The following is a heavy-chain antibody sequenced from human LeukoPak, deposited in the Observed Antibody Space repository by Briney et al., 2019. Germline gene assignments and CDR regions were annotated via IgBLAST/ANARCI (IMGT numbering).Heavy chain of an antibody. V-gene: IGHV3-23*01. CDR1: GFTFSNYA. Sequence: GGALRLSCAASGFTFSNYATSWVRQAPGKELEWVSGIRGTGDITYYAESVRGRFTISRDNSKNTVYLQMNSLRDDDTVVYYCAKDLLRLEPAAPHHLDYWGQPTLVTVPS. D-gene: IGHD2-8*01. CDR3: AKDLLRLEPAAPHHLDY. J-gene: IGHJ4*02. CDR2: IRGTGDIT.